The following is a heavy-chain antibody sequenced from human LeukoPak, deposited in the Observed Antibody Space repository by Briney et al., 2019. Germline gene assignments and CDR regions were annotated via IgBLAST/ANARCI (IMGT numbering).Heavy chain of an antibody. J-gene: IGHJ4*02. Sequence: PSETLSLTCAVSGGSISSYYWSWIRQPAGKGLEWIGLIYTSGSTNYNPSLKSRVTMSVDTSMNQFSLKLSSVTAADTAVYYCARQNSWDYDSSLKNWGQGTLVTVSS. CDR2: IYTSGST. CDR3: ARQNSWDYDSSLKN. V-gene: IGHV4-4*07. D-gene: IGHD3-22*01. CDR1: GGSISSYY.